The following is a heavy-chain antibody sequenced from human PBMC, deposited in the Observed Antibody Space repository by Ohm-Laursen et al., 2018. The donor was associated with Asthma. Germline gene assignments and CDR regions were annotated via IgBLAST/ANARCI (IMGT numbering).Heavy chain of an antibody. D-gene: IGHD3-10*01. J-gene: IGHJ3*01. CDR1: GFSVSRHF. CDR2: IYPGGAT. Sequence: SLRLSCSASGFSVSRHFMNWIRQGPEKGLEWVSGIYPGGATFYADSAKGRFTISRDDSKNTLNLQMSSLRGDDTAVYYCARGQGSGDISGSDPFDLWGQGTTVIVSS. V-gene: IGHV3-53*01. CDR3: ARGQGSGDISGSDPFDL.